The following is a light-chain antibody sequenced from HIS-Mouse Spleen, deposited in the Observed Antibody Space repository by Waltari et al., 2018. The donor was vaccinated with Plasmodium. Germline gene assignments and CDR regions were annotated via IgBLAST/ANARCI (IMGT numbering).Light chain of an antibody. J-gene: IGKJ3*01. V-gene: IGKV3-15*01. CDR3: QQYNNWSFT. CDR1: QSVSSN. CDR2: GAS. Sequence: EIVMTQSPATLSGSTGEKATLSCRDSQSVSSNLAWYQQKPGQAPRLLIYGASTRATGSPARFSGSGSGTEFTLTISSLQSEDFAVYYCQQYNNWSFTFGPGTKVDIK.